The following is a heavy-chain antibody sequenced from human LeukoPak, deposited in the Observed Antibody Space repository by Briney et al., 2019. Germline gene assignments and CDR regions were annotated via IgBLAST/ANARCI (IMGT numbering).Heavy chain of an antibody. CDR1: GGSMFSYY. D-gene: IGHD3-22*01. CDR2: IYSNGIT. CDR3: ARRAYYDSSGYHPTSGYFDL. V-gene: IGHV4-4*08. Sequence: SETLSLTYSVSGGSMFSYYWNWIRQPPGKGLEWIGYIYSNGITKYSPSLRSRGTISFATSRNQFSPRLTSVTAADTAIYYCARRAYYDSSGYHPTSGYFDLWGRGTLVTVSS. J-gene: IGHJ2*01.